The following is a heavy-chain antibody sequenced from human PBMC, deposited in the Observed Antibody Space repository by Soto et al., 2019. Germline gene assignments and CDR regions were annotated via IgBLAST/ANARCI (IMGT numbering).Heavy chain of an antibody. CDR3: ARENHCGGDCYSDYYYGMDV. V-gene: IGHV1-69*13. CDR2: IIPIFGTA. D-gene: IGHD2-21*02. CDR1: GVTFSSYA. Sequence: SVKVSCKASGVTFSSYAISWVRQAPGQGLEWMGGIIPIFGTANYAQKFQGRVTITADESTSTAYMELSSLRSEDTAVYYCARENHCGGDCYSDYYYGMDVWGQGTTVTVS. J-gene: IGHJ6*02.